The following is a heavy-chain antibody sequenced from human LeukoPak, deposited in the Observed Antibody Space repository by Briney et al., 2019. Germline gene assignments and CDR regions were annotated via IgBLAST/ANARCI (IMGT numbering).Heavy chain of an antibody. CDR1: GYSFTSYW. CDR3: ARPYSGRLLGNNYFDY. V-gene: IGHV5-51*01. CDR2: IYPGDSDT. D-gene: IGHD1-26*01. J-gene: IGHJ4*02. Sequence: GESLKISCKGSGYSFTSYWIGWVRQMPGKGLEWMGIIYPGDSDTRYSPSFQGQVTISADKSISTAYLQWSSLKASDTAMYYCARPYSGRLLGNNYFDYWGQGTLVTVSS.